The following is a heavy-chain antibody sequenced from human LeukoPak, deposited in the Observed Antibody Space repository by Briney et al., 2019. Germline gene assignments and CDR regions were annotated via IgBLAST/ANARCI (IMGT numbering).Heavy chain of an antibody. Sequence: GGSLRLSCAASGFAFGGYGMHWVRQAPGKGLESLAVIWYDGGNKYYADSVKGRFTISRDNSKNTLYLQMNSLTVEDTAVYYCARDLYCGGDCFPYYYYGMDVWGQGTTVTVSS. CDR1: GFAFGGYG. D-gene: IGHD2-21*02. CDR3: ARDLYCGGDCFPYYYYGMDV. V-gene: IGHV3-33*01. CDR2: IWYDGGNK. J-gene: IGHJ6*02.